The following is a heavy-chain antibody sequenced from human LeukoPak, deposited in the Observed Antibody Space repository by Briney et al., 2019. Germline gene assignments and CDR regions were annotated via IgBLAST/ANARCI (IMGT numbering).Heavy chain of an antibody. J-gene: IGHJ4*02. D-gene: IGHD2-21*02. V-gene: IGHV3-21*01. CDR1: RFTFSSYS. CDR3: ARSMTERAY. CDR2: ISRSGYYI. Sequence: GGSLRLSCAASRFTFSSYSMNWVRQAPGKGLEWVSSISRSGYYIYYADSVRGRFTISRDNAKNSLYLQMNSLRAEDTAVYYCARSMTERAYWGQGTLVTVSS.